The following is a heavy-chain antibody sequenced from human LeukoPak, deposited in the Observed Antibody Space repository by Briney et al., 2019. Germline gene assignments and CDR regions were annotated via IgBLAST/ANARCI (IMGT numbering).Heavy chain of an antibody. CDR2: IYYSGST. CDR1: GGSISSYY. J-gene: IGHJ6*02. Sequence: SETLSLTCTVSGGSISSYYWSWIRQPPGKGLEWIGYIYYSGSTNYNPSLKSRDTISVDTSKNQFSLKLSSVTAADTAVYYCARVSDYYYGMDVWGQGTTVTVSS. CDR3: ARVSDYYYGMDV. V-gene: IGHV4-59*01.